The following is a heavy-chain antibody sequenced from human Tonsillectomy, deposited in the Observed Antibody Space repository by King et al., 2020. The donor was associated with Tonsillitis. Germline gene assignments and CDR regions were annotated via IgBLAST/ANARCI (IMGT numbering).Heavy chain of an antibody. CDR2: IYYSGST. CDR1: GGSISSSTYY. CDR3: ARGGRDRDYENWFDS. Sequence: QLQESGPGLVKPSETLSLTCTVSGGSISSSTYYWGWIRQPPGKGLEWIGGIYYSGSTYYNPSLKSRVTISVDTSKNQFSLKLGSVTAADTAVYYCARGGRDRDYENWFDSWGQGTLVTVSS. D-gene: IGHD4-17*01. J-gene: IGHJ5*01. V-gene: IGHV4-39*01.